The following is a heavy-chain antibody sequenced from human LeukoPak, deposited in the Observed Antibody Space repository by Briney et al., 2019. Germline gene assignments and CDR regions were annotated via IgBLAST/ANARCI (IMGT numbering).Heavy chain of an antibody. D-gene: IGHD4-17*01. Sequence: PGGSRRLSWAPSGFTVTTIYMSRVSQAPGKGLEWVSVIYSGGSTYYADCVKGRFTISRDNSKNTLYLQMNSLRAEDTAVYYCARVYGWFDPWGQGTLFTVSS. V-gene: IGHV3-66*01. J-gene: IGHJ5*02. CDR3: ARVYGWFDP. CDR1: GFTVTTIY. CDR2: IYSGGST.